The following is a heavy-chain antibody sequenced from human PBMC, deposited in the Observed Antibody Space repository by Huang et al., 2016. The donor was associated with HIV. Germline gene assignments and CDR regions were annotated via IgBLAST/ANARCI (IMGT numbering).Heavy chain of an antibody. CDR3: ARVPQGYPWTSFYYYYIDV. Sequence: QLRLQESGPGVVKPSETLSLICTVSGGSISSRSYYWGWIRQPPGEGLEWIGNINYSGDIHYNPSLKSRVTMSVDKSKNHFSLKVTSVTAADTATYYCARVPQGYPWTSFYYYYIDVWGKGTTVTVSS. D-gene: IGHD2-2*01. J-gene: IGHJ6*03. V-gene: IGHV4-39*02. CDR1: GGSISSRSYY. CDR2: INYSGDI.